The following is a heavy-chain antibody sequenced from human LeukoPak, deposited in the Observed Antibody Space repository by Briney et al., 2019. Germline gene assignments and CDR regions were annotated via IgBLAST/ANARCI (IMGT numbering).Heavy chain of an antibody. Sequence: PGGSLRLSCAASGFTFSSYWMHWVRQPPGKGLEWVANIKEDGGRKHYVDSVGGRFTISRDNTKNSLYPQMNSLRAEDTAVYYCARDSVASGSLDYWGQGALVTVSS. CDR2: IKEDGGRK. CDR1: GFTFSSYW. J-gene: IGHJ4*02. CDR3: ARDSVASGSLDY. V-gene: IGHV3-7*01. D-gene: IGHD3-10*01.